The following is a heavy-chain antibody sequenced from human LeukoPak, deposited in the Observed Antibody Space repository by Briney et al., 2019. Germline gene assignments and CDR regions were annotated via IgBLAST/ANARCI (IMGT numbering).Heavy chain of an antibody. CDR3: ARVHYNWGFGYAFDI. CDR1: GGSISRYY. J-gene: IGHJ3*02. CDR2: IYTSGST. V-gene: IGHV4-4*07. D-gene: IGHD7-27*01. Sequence: PSETLSLTCTVSGGSISRYYWSWIRQPAGKGLEWIGRIYTSGSTNYNPSLKSRVTISVDTSKNQFSLKLSSVTAADTAVYYCARVHYNWGFGYAFDIWGQGTMVTVSS.